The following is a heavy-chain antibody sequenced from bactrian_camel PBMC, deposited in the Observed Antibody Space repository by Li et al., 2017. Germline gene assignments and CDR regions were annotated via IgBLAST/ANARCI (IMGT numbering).Heavy chain of an antibody. CDR3: AILAPTGQADENNY. D-gene: IGHD3*01. V-gene: IGHV3-2*01. J-gene: IGHJ4*01. Sequence: HVQLVESGGGLVQHGGSLRLSCAASGFTFSSYYMSWVRLNPGKGLEWMSSIWSDGSDTYYADSVKGRFTISRDDAKNTLYLQSNSLKTEDTAMYYCAILAPTGQADENNYWGQGTQVTVS. CDR1: GFTFSSYY. CDR2: IWSDGSDT.